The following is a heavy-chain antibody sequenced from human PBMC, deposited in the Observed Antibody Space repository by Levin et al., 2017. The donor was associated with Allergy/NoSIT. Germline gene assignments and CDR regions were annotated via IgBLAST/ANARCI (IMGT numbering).Heavy chain of an antibody. J-gene: IGHJ4*02. CDR2: IYHSGST. CDR1: GGSISSSNW. V-gene: IGHV4-4*02. D-gene: IGHD6-6*01. Sequence: PSETLSLTCAVSGGSISSSNWWSWVRQPPGKGLEWIGEIYHSGSTNYNPSLKSRVTISVDKSKNQFSLKLSSVTAADTAVYYCARDGEYSSSAFDYWGQGTLVTVSS. CDR3: ARDGEYSSSAFDY.